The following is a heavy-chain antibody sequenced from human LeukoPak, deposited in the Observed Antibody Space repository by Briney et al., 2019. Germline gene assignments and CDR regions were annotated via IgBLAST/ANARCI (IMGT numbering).Heavy chain of an antibody. J-gene: IGHJ6*02. CDR2: FIPIFGIA. D-gene: IGHD1-20*01. CDR3: ARDRYNWNRLPGSDRPHYYYYYVMDV. V-gene: IGHV1-69*10. Sequence: SVKVSCKASGDTFSSYAISWVRQAPGQGLEWMGGFIPIFGIANYAQKFQRRVTITADKSTSTDYMELSSLRSEEAAVYYCARDRYNWNRLPGSDRPHYYYYYVMDVWGQGTTVTVSS. CDR1: GDTFSSYA.